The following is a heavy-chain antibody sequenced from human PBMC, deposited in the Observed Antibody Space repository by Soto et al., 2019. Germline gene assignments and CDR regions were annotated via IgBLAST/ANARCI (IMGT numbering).Heavy chain of an antibody. CDR1: GGTFSSYA. CDR3: AVEAYYYGSGSSPLLDY. D-gene: IGHD3-10*01. Sequence: GASVKVSCKASGGTFSSYAISWVRQAPGQGLEWMGGIIPIFGTANYAQKFQGRVTITADESTSTAYMELSSLRSEDTAVYYCAVEAYYYGSGSSPLLDYWGQGTLVTVSS. J-gene: IGHJ4*02. V-gene: IGHV1-69*13. CDR2: IIPIFGTA.